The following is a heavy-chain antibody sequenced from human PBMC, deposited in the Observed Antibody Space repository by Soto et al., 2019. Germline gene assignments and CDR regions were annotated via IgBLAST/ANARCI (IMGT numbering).Heavy chain of an antibody. Sequence: ASVKVSCKASGYTFTSYGISWVRQAPGQGLEWMGWISAYNGNTNYAQKLQGRVTMTTDTSTSTAYMELRSLRSDDTAVYFCARDLGGCSGGSCRYNWFDPWGQGTLVTVSS. V-gene: IGHV1-18*01. J-gene: IGHJ5*02. D-gene: IGHD2-15*01. CDR2: ISAYNGNT. CDR3: ARDLGGCSGGSCRYNWFDP. CDR1: GYTFTSYG.